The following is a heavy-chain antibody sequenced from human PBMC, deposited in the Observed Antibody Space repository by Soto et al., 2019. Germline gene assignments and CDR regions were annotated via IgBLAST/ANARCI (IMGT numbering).Heavy chain of an antibody. CDR3: ARTEYLKLGHDY. V-gene: IGHV4-59*01. J-gene: IGHJ4*01. CDR1: GASISTDY. CDR2: IYNSGST. Sequence: SETLSLTCTVSGASISTDYWSWIRQPPGKRLEWIGYIYNSGSTTQNPSLKSRVSISVDTSRNQFSLRLRSVTAADTAVHYCARTEYLKLGHDYWGPGIPVTV.